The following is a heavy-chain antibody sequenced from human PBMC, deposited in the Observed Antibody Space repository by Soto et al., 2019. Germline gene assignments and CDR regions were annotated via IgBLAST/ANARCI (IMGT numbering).Heavy chain of an antibody. D-gene: IGHD4-17*01. CDR1: GFTFSSYS. CDR2: ISSSSSTI. V-gene: IGHV3-48*02. CDR3: ARDQTTVAFGYYYYGMDV. J-gene: IGHJ6*02. Sequence: GGSLRLSCAASGFTFSSYSMNWVRQAPGKGLEWVSYISSSSSTIYYADSVKGRFTISRDNAKNSLYLQMNSLRDEDTAVYYCARDQTTVAFGYYYYGMDVWGQGTTVTVSS.